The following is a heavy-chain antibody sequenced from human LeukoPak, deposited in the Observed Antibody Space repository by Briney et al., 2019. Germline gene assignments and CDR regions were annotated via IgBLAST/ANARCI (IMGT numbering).Heavy chain of an antibody. D-gene: IGHD3-9*01. V-gene: IGHV3-23*01. J-gene: IGHJ4*02. CDR3: AKGGYYDILTGYYRGLYFDY. Sequence: GGSLRLSCAASGFTFSSYAMSWVRQAPGKGLEWVSAISGSGGSTYYADSVKGRFTISRDNSKNTLYLQMNSLRAEDTAGYYCAKGGYYDILTGYYRGLYFDYWGQGTLVTVSS. CDR1: GFTFSSYA. CDR2: ISGSGGST.